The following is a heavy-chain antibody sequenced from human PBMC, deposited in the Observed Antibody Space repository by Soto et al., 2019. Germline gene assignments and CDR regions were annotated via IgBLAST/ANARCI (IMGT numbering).Heavy chain of an antibody. CDR3: ARAVSTHFDY. V-gene: IGHV4-31*03. D-gene: IGHD6-13*01. CDR1: GGSISSGGYY. J-gene: IGHJ4*02. Sequence: QVQLQESGPGLVKPSQTLSLTCSVSGGSISSGGYYWTWIRQHPGKGLEGVGSIYYSGTTYSNPSLMSRVTFSVDTSKNQFSLKLNSVTAADTAVYYCARAVSTHFDYWGQGTLVTVSS. CDR2: IYYSGTT.